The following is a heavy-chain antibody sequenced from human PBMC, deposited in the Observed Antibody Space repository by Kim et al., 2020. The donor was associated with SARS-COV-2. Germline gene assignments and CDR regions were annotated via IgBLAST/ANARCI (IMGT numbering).Heavy chain of an antibody. CDR2: IRTKTVGGRT. J-gene: IGHJ3*02. CDR3: TKQYEWNSGDI. D-gene: IGHD1-20*01. Sequence: GGSLRLSCAASGFTFSNSWMTWVRQAPGKGLEWVGLIRTKTVGGRTDYAAPVKGRFTISRDDSKNTLYLQMNSLKSEDTAVYYCTKQYEWNSGDIWGQGTMVTVSS. CDR1: GFTFSNSW. V-gene: IGHV3-15*01.